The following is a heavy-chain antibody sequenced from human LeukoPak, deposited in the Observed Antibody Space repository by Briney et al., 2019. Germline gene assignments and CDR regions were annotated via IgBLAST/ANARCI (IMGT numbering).Heavy chain of an antibody. CDR1: GFTFSSFA. D-gene: IGHD2-15*01. CDR2: ISGRGGST. CDR3: AKDQDPIYSHFDY. V-gene: IGHV3-23*01. Sequence: PGGSLRLSCAASGFTFSSFAMSWVRQAQGKGREWVSAISGRGGSTFYADSVKGRFTISRDNSKNTLNLQMNSLRAEDTAVYYCAKDQDPIYSHFDYWGQGTLVTVSS. J-gene: IGHJ4*02.